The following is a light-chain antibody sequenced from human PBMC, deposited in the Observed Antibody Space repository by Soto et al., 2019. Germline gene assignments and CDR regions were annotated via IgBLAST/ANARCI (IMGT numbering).Light chain of an antibody. CDR2: GAS. V-gene: IGKV3-20*01. CDR3: QQYGSSGT. J-gene: IGKJ1*01. Sequence: EIVLTQSPGTLSLPPGDRATLSCRASQSISDTLAWYQQKPGQAPRLLIYGASNRATGIPDRFSGSGSGTDFTLTISRLEPEDFAVYYCQQYGSSGTFGQGTTVDIK. CDR1: QSISDT.